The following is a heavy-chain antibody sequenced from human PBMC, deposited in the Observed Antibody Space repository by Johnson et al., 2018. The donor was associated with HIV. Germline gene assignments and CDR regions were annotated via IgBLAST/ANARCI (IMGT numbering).Heavy chain of an antibody. CDR1: GFTFSTYD. CDR2: IDTAGGT. Sequence: DVQVVESGGGLVQPGGSLRLSCAASGFTFSTYDMHWVRQATGKGLEWVSAIDTAGGTSYSGSVKGRFTISRENAKNSLYLQMNSLRAEDPAGYYCARGIRGVVVTADDAFDIWGQGTMVTVSS. D-gene: IGHD2-21*02. V-gene: IGHV3-13*04. CDR3: ARGIRGVVVTADDAFDI. J-gene: IGHJ3*02.